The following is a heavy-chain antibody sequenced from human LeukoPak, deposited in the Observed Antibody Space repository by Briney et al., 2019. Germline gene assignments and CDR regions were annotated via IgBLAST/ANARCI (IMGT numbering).Heavy chain of an antibody. V-gene: IGHV4-31*03. J-gene: IGHJ4*02. CDR2: IYYTGIT. CDR1: GASISSGSHY. D-gene: IGHD3-16*01. Sequence: PSQTLSLTCTVSGASISSGSHYYNWIRQCPGKGLEWIGYIYYTGITSYNPSLKGRVTMSVDLSMNQVSLKVSSLTAADTAVYYCAASSGVTLGCFWGQGALVTVSS. CDR3: AASSGVTLGCF.